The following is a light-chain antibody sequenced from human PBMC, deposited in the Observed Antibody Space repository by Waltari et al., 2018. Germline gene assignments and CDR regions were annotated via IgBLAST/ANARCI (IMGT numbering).Light chain of an antibody. V-gene: IGLV4-69*01. CDR2: VYSDGSQ. J-gene: IGLJ3*02. CDR1: SGHSNYD. CDR3: QSWDTGNWV. Sequence: QLVLTQSPSASASLGASVRLTCTLTSGHSNYDIASHQPRPDKGPQFFPKVYSDGSQNRGAGIPDRFSGSSSGAERYLTISGLQSDDEADYYCQSWDTGNWVFGGGTRVTVL.